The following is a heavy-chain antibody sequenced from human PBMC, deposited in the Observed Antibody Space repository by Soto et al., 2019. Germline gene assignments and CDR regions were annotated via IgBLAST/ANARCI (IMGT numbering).Heavy chain of an antibody. CDR2: INHSGST. CDR1: GGSFSGYY. D-gene: IGHD2-2*01. J-gene: IGHJ5*02. Sequence: PSETLSLTCAVYGGSFSGYYWSWIRQPPGKGLEWIGEINHSGSTNYNPSLKSRVTISVDTSKNQFSLKLSSVTAADTAVYYCARGTKRSNQRYWSSTSCLRGKNEFDPWGQGTLITVSS. V-gene: IGHV4-34*01. CDR3: ARGTKRSNQRYWSSTSCLRGKNEFDP.